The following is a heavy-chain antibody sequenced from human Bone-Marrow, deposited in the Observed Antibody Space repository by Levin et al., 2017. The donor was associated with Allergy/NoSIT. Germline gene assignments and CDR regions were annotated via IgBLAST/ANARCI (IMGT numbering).Heavy chain of an antibody. CDR2: ISSSSSYI. D-gene: IGHD2-15*01. Sequence: GGSLRLSCAASGFTFSSYSMNWVRQAPGKGLEWVSSISSSSSYIYYADSVKGRFTISRDNAKNSLYLQMNSLRAEDTAVYYCARDCSGGGSCYLDYWGQGTLVTVSS. CDR1: GFTFSSYS. V-gene: IGHV3-21*01. CDR3: ARDCSGGGSCYLDY. J-gene: IGHJ4*02.